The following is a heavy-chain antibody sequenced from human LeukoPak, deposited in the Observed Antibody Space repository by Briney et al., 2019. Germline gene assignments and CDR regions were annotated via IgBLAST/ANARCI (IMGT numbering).Heavy chain of an antibody. CDR1: SGSINSGSSF. D-gene: IGHD2-21*01. Sequence: SQTLSLTCTVSSGSINSGSSFWSWVRQPPGKGLEWIGYIYPSGTTYYEPSLKSRVTTSVDTSNNQFSLSLDSVTAADTAVYFCSKDSHDWGQGTLVIVSS. J-gene: IGHJ4*02. V-gene: IGHV4-30-4*08. CDR2: IYPSGTT. CDR3: SKDSHD.